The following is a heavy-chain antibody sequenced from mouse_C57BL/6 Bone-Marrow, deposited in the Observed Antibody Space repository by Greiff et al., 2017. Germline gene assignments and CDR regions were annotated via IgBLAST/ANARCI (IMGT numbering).Heavy chain of an antibody. CDR3: ARGGWLLLY. V-gene: IGHV1-59*01. J-gene: IGHJ2*01. Sequence: VQLQQPGAELVRPGTSVKLSCKASGYTFTSYWMHWVKQRPGQGLEWIGVIDPSDSYTNYNQKFKGKATLTVDTSSSTAYMQLSSLTSEDSAVYYCARGGWLLLYWGQGTTLTVSS. D-gene: IGHD2-3*01. CDR1: GYTFTSYW. CDR2: IDPSDSYT.